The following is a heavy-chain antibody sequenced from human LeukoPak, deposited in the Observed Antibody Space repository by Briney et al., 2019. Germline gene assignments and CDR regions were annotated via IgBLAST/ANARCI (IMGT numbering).Heavy chain of an antibody. CDR1: GYTFTSYD. CDR2: MNPNSGNT. J-gene: IGHJ6*02. CDR3: ARSLPRMVAGRSYGMDV. V-gene: IGHV1-8*01. D-gene: IGHD6-19*01. Sequence: GASVKVSCKASGYTFTSYDINWVRQATGQGLEWTGWMNPNSGNTGYAQKFQGRVTMTRNTSISTAYMELSSLRSEDTAVYYCARSLPRMVAGRSYGMDVWGQGTTVTVSS.